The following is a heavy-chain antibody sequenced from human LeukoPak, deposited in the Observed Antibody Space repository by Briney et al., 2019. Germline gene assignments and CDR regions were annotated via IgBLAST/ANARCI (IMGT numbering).Heavy chain of an antibody. V-gene: IGHV3-53*01. J-gene: IGHJ4*02. D-gene: IGHD3-10*01. CDR3: ARGPYGHPLSQLDY. CDR2: IYSGGST. CDR1: GFSVSDKC. Sequence: GGSLRLSCEASGFSVSDKCMSWVRQAPGKELEWVSGIYSGGSTYYADSVKGRFTISRDNSKNTLYLQMKSLRLEDTAVYYCARGPYGHPLSQLDYWGQGTLVTVSS.